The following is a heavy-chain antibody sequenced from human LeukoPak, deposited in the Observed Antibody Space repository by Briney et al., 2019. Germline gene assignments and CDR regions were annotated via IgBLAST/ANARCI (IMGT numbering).Heavy chain of an antibody. V-gene: IGHV4-38-2*02. D-gene: IGHD3-3*01. J-gene: IGHJ6*03. CDR3: ARGPPYYDFWSGYYRPYYYYYMDV. CDR1: GYSISSGYY. CDR2: IYHSGST. Sequence: PSETLSLTCTVSGYSISSGYYWGWIRQPPGKGLEWIGSIYHSGSTYYNPSLKSRVAISVDTSKNQFSLKLSSVTAADTAVYYCARGPPYYDFWSGYYRPYYYYYMDVWGKGTTVTVSS.